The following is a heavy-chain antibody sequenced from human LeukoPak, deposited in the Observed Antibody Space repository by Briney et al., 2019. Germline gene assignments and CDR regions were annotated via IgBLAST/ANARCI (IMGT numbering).Heavy chain of an antibody. Sequence: VSVKVSCKASGYTFTSYGTSWVRQAPGQGLEWMGWISAYNGNTNYAQKLQGRVTMTTDTSTSTAYMELRSLRSDDTAVYYCARDPYYYDSSGYPRFVYWGQGTLVTVSS. D-gene: IGHD3-22*01. CDR2: ISAYNGNT. J-gene: IGHJ4*02. CDR3: ARDPYYYDSSGYPRFVY. V-gene: IGHV1-18*01. CDR1: GYTFTSYG.